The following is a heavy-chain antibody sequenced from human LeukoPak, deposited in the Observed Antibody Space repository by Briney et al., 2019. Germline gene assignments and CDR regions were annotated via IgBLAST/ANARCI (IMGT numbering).Heavy chain of an antibody. J-gene: IGHJ4*02. CDR2: IYYSGST. CDR3: ARMVDTAMDGLDY. Sequence: RPSETLSLTCTVSGGSISSYYWSWIRQPPGKGLEWIGYIYYSGSTNYNPSLKSRVTISVDTSKNQFSLKLSSVTAADTAVYYCARMVDTAMDGLDYWGQGTLVTVSS. V-gene: IGHV4-59*01. CDR1: GGSISSYY. D-gene: IGHD5-18*01.